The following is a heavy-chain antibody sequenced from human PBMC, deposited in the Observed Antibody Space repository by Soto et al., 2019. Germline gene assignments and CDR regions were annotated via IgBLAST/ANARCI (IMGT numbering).Heavy chain of an antibody. CDR3: TREESIIIPEVADF. V-gene: IGHV3-21*01. D-gene: IGHD1-20*01. CDR1: GFTFTNYG. J-gene: IGHJ4*02. Sequence: GGSLRLSCAVSGFTFTNYGFNWVRQAPGKGLEWVSSVSKSDYTYYSDSVKGRFTISRDNAKNSASLQMNNLRAEDTAVYYCTREESIIIPEVADFSGQGTLVTVYS. CDR2: VSKSDYT.